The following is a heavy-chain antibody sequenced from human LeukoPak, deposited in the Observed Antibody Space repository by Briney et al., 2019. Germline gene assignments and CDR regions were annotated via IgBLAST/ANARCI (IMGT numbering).Heavy chain of an antibody. CDR3: ARDLAGAIPFDY. J-gene: IGHJ4*02. CDR2: IGYDGSNK. V-gene: IGHV3-30*02. D-gene: IGHD1-26*01. CDR1: GFTFSSYA. Sequence: GGSLRLSCAASGFTFSSYAMSWVRQAPGKGLEWVALIGYDGSNKYYADSVKGRFTISRDNSRNTLYLQMNSLRAEDTAVYYCARDLAGAIPFDYWGQGTLVTVSS.